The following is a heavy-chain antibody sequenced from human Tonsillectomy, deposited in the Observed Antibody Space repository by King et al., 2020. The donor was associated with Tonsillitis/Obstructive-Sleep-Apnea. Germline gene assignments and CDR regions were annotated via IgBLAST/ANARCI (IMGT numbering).Heavy chain of an antibody. CDR3: ARGWRVVAATYFDY. CDR2: IYSGGST. CDR1: GFTVSSNY. Sequence: VQLVESGGGLIQPGGSLRLSCAASGFTVSSNYMSWVRQAPGKGLEWGSVIYSGGSTYYADSVKGRFTISRDNSKNTLYLQMNSLRAEDTAVYYCARGWRVVAATYFDYWGQGTLVTVSS. D-gene: IGHD2-15*01. V-gene: IGHV3-53*01. J-gene: IGHJ4*02.